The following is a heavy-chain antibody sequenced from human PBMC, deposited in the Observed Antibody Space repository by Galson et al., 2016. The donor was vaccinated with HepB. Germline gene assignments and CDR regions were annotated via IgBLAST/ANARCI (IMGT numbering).Heavy chain of an antibody. Sequence: SLRLSCAASGFTFSGSAMHWVRQASGKGLEWVGRIRSKTNSYATAYAASVKGRFTISRDESKNTAYLQMNSLKTEDTAVYYCTRLLDNSMVMWFDPWGQGTLVTVSS. CDR2: IRSKTNSYAT. CDR3: TRLLDNSMVMWFDP. J-gene: IGHJ5*02. V-gene: IGHV3-73*01. CDR1: GFTFSGSA. D-gene: IGHD3-22*01.